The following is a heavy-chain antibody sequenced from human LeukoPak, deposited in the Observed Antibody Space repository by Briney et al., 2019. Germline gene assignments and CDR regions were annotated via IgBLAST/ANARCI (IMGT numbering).Heavy chain of an antibody. Sequence: SETLSLTRAVYGGSFSGYYWSWIRQPPGKGLEWIGEINHSGSTNYNPSLKSRVTISVDTSKNQFSLKLSSVTAADTAVYYCAREVAVAGPFDYWGQGTLVTVSS. D-gene: IGHD6-19*01. CDR1: GGSFSGYY. V-gene: IGHV4-34*01. CDR2: INHSGST. CDR3: AREVAVAGPFDY. J-gene: IGHJ4*02.